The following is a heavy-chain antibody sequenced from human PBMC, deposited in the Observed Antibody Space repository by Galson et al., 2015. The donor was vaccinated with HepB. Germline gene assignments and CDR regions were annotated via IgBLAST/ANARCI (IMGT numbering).Heavy chain of an antibody. V-gene: IGHV3-48*03. D-gene: IGHD3-9*01. J-gene: IGHJ4*02. Sequence: SLRLSCAASGFTFSSYAMNWVRQAPGKGLEWLSYISSSGSTIFYADSVRGRFTTFRDNAKNSLYLQMDSLRAEDTAVYYCARDGRILTVNFDYWGQGTLVTVSS. CDR3: ARDGRILTVNFDY. CDR1: GFTFSSYA. CDR2: ISSSGSTI.